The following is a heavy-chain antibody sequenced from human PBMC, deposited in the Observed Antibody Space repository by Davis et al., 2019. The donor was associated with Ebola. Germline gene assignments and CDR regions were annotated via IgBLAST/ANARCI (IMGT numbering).Heavy chain of an antibody. V-gene: IGHV3-33*06. CDR1: GLTFSSYG. D-gene: IGHD3-3*01. Sequence: GRSLKISCAASGLTFSSYGMHWVRQAPGKGLEWVAVIWYDGSNKYYADSVKGRFTISRDNSKNTLYLQMNSLRAEDTAVYYCAKGSVTIFGVAPDYYGMDVWGKGTTVTVSS. J-gene: IGHJ6*04. CDR2: IWYDGSNK. CDR3: AKGSVTIFGVAPDYYGMDV.